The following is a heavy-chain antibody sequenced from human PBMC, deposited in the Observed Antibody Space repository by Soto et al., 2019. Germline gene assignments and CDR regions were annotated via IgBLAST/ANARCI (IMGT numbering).Heavy chain of an antibody. V-gene: IGHV3-23*01. CDR3: ARDPSDLWEPDQYFQY. CDR2: SSTSGRST. CDR1: GIDFSNYA. D-gene: IGHD1-26*01. J-gene: IGHJ1*01. Sequence: EVQLLESGGGLVQPGGSLRLSCVVSGIDFSNYAMTWVRQAPGKGLEWVAISSTSGRSTYHADSVRGRFTISRDNAKNSLYLQMNSLRAEDTAVYYCARDPSDLWEPDQYFQYWGQGALVTVSS.